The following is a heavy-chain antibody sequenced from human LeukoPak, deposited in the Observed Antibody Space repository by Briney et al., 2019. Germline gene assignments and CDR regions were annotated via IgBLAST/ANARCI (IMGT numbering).Heavy chain of an antibody. CDR2: VSGGGSTT. D-gene: IGHD2-15*01. Sequence: GGSLRLSCAASGFTLSSYGMSWVRQAPGKGLEWVSTVSGGGSTTYYADSVKGRLTISRDNSNNTVYLQMNSLRVDDTAVYYCAKPHTPYCSGGTCYLFDYRGQGTLVTVSS. V-gene: IGHV3-23*01. CDR1: GFTLSSYG. CDR3: AKPHTPYCSGGTCYLFDY. J-gene: IGHJ4*02.